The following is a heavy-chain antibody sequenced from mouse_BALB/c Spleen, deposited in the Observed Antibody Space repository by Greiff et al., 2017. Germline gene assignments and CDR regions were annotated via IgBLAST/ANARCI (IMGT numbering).Heavy chain of an antibody. J-gene: IGHJ4*01. CDR2: ISSGGSYT. CDR3: ARHRGG. D-gene: IGHD3-3*01. V-gene: IGHV5-6*01. CDR1: GFTFTSYG. Sequence: EVQLVESGGDLVKPGGSLKLSCAASGFTFTSYGLSWVRQTPDKRLEWVATISSGGSYTYYPDSLKGRVTISRDNSKNTLYLQMSSLKSEDTAMYYCARHRGGWGKGTSVTGS.